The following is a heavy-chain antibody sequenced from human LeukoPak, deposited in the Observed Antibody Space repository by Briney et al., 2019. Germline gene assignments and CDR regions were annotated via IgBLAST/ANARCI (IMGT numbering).Heavy chain of an antibody. J-gene: IGHJ4*02. D-gene: IGHD2-2*02. CDR1: GGTFSSYT. CDR2: IIPILRLA. V-gene: IGHV1-69*02. CDR3: ARSYCDSPTCYMSFDY. Sequence: SVKVSCKASGGTFSSYTISWVRQAPGQGLEWMGRIIPILRLANYAQKFQGRVTITADKSTSTAFLELSSLRSEDTAVYYCARSYCDSPTCYMSFDYWGRGTLVTVSS.